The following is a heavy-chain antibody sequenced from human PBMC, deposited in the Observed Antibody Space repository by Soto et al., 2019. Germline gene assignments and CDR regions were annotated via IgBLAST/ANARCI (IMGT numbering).Heavy chain of an antibody. Sequence: SETLSLTCTVSGGSISSGDYYWSWIRQPPGKGLEWIGYIYYSGSTYYNPSLKSRVTISVDTSKNQFSLKLSSVTAADTAVYYCARAPIYYDFWSGPPTYYFDYWGQGTLVTV. V-gene: IGHV4-30-4*01. CDR2: IYYSGST. J-gene: IGHJ4*02. CDR1: GGSISSGDYY. CDR3: ARAPIYYDFWSGPPTYYFDY. D-gene: IGHD3-3*01.